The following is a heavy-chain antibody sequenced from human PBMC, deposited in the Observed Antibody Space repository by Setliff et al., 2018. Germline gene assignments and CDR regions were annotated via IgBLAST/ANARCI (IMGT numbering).Heavy chain of an antibody. CDR3: ARDGYYNFWSGPSLAPNWFDP. D-gene: IGHD3-3*01. CDR2: ISDSGGST. CDR1: GFTLSTYA. Sequence: LRLSCVASGFTLSTYAMSWVRQAPGKGLEWVSVISDSGGSTYYADSVKGRFTISRDNAKNSLYLQMNSLRAEDTAVYYCARDGYYNFWSGPSLAPNWFDPWGQGTLVTVSS. J-gene: IGHJ5*02. V-gene: IGHV3-23*01.